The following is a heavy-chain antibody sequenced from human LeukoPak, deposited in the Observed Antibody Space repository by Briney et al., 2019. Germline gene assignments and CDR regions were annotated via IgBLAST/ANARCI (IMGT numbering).Heavy chain of an antibody. CDR2: IYPGDSDT. Sequence: GESLEISCKGSGYSFTSYWIGWVRQMPGKGLEWMGIIYPGDSDTRYSPSFQGQVTISADKSISTAYLQWSSLKASDTAMYYCARGLLEWLLSEYYFDYWGQGTLVTVSS. J-gene: IGHJ4*02. CDR3: ARGLLEWLLSEYYFDY. V-gene: IGHV5-51*01. CDR1: GYSFTSYW. D-gene: IGHD3-3*01.